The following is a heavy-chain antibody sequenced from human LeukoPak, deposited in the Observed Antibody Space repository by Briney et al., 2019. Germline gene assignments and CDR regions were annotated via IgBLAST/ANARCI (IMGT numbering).Heavy chain of an antibody. CDR3: ARGYYDFL. V-gene: IGHV4-59*01. CDR2: IYYSGST. Sequence: PSETLSLTCTVSGGSISSYYWTWIRQPPGKGLEWIGYIYYSGSTNYNPPLKSRVTISVDTSKNQFSQNLTSVTAADTAVYYCARGYYDFLWGQGTLVTVSS. D-gene: IGHD3-3*01. J-gene: IGHJ4*02. CDR1: GGSISSYY.